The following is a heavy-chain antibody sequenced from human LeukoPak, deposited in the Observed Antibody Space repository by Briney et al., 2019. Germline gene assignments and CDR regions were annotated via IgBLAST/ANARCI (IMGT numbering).Heavy chain of an antibody. V-gene: IGHV3-33*01. CDR3: ASDFGGGSYGFDY. D-gene: IGHD1-26*01. CDR2: IWYDGSKT. Sequence: GGSLRLSCATSGFTFSNYGMHWVRQAPGKGLEWVAVIWYDGSKTYYADSVKGRFTISRDNAKNSLYLQMNSLRAEDTAVYYCASDFGGGSYGFDYWGQGTLVTVSS. J-gene: IGHJ4*02. CDR1: GFTFSNYG.